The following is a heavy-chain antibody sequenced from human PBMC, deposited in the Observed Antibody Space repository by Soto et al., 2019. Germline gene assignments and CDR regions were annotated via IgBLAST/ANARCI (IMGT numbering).Heavy chain of an antibody. D-gene: IGHD5-12*01. V-gene: IGHV3-21*01. J-gene: IGHJ6*03. CDR3: ARSGAGLDYYYYYMDV. Sequence: EVQLVESGGGLVKPGGSLRLSCAASGFTFSSYSMNWVRQAPGKGLEWVSSISSSSSYIYYADSVKGRFTISRDNAKNSLYLQMNSLRAEDTAVYYCARSGAGLDYYYYYMDVWGKGTTVTVSS. CDR2: ISSSSSYI. CDR1: GFTFSSYS.